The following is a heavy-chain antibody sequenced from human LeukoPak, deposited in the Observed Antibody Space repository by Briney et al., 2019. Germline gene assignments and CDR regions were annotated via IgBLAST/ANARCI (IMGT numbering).Heavy chain of an antibody. D-gene: IGHD1-7*01. J-gene: IGHJ6*03. CDR2: IKQDGSEK. Sequence: TGGSLRLSCAASGFTFSDNYMTWVRQAPGKGLEWVANIKQDGSEKYYVDSVKGRFTISRDNAKNSLYLQMNSLRAEGTAVYYCARGYISWNYLGYYYYYMDVWGKGTTVTISS. CDR1: GFTFSDNY. V-gene: IGHV3-7*01. CDR3: ARGYISWNYLGYYYYYMDV.